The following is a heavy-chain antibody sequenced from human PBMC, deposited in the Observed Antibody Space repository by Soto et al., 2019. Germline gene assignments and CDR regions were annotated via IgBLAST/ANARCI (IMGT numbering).Heavy chain of an antibody. CDR1: GGSISSYY. CDR3: ARDKDFWSGYYPRGYYGMDV. J-gene: IGHJ6*02. Sequence: SETLSLTCTVSGGSISSYYWSWIRQPPGKGLEWIGYIYYSGSTNYNPSLKSRVTISVDTSKNQFSLKLSSVTAADTAVYYCARDKDFWSGYYPRGYYGMDVWGQGTTVTVSS. D-gene: IGHD3-3*01. CDR2: IYYSGST. V-gene: IGHV4-59*01.